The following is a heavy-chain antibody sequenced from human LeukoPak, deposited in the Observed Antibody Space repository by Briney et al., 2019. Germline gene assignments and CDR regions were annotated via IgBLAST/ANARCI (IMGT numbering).Heavy chain of an antibody. CDR3: ARDFRAGKGPPYYYYYGMDV. J-gene: IGHJ6*02. V-gene: IGHV3-53*01. CDR2: IYSGGST. CDR1: GFTVSSNY. D-gene: IGHD4-23*01. Sequence: PGGSLRLSCAASGFTVSSNYMSWVRQAPGKGLEWVSVIYSGGSTYYADSVKGRFTISRDNSKNTLYLQMNSLRAEDTAVYYCARDFRAGKGPPYYYYYGMDVWGQGTTVTVSS.